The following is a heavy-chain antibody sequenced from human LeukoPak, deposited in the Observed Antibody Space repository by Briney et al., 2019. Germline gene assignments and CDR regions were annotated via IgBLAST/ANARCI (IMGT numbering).Heavy chain of an antibody. CDR1: GGTFSSYA. Sequence: SVKVSCKASGGTFSSYAISWVRQAPGQGREWMGRIIPILDIANYAQKFQGRVTITADKSTSTAYMELSSLRSEDTAVYYCAKAGQQGPYTSYYGLDVWGQGTTVTVSS. D-gene: IGHD6-13*01. CDR2: IIPILDIA. CDR3: AKAGQQGPYTSYYGLDV. V-gene: IGHV1-69*04. J-gene: IGHJ6*02.